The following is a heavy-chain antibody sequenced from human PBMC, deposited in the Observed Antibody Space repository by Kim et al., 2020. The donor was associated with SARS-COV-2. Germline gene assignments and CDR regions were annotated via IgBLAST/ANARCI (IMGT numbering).Heavy chain of an antibody. D-gene: IGHD6-19*01. Sequence: GGSLRLSCAASGFTFSRYAMSWVRQAPGKGPEWIAAVNNGGNAYYANSAKGRFTVSRDNNRNTLDLQMNSLTAEDTALYFCAKDNPSSGWPTFDSLGQGT. J-gene: IGHJ4*02. CDR2: VNNGGNA. V-gene: IGHV3-23*01. CDR1: GFTFSRYA. CDR3: AKDNPSSGWPTFDS.